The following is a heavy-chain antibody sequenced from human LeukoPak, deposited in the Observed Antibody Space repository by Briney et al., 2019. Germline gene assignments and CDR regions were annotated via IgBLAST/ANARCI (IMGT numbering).Heavy chain of an antibody. CDR1: GGSISSSSYY. V-gene: IGHV4-39*01. CDR3: ARAGRQWRRGLIDY. Sequence: SETLSLTCTVSGGSISSSSYYWGWIRQPPGKGLEWIGSIYYSGSTYYNPSLKSRVTIYVDTSKNQFSLKLSSVTAADTAVYYCARAGRQWRRGLIDYWGQGTLVTVSS. CDR2: IYYSGST. D-gene: IGHD6-19*01. J-gene: IGHJ4*02.